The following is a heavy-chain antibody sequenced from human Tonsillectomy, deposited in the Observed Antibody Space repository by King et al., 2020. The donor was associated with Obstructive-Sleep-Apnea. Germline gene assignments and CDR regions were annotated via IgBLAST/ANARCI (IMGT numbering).Heavy chain of an antibody. CDR1: GGSINDYY. D-gene: IGHD3-10*01. CDR3: ARLPDGLGNYYNGGWFDP. J-gene: IGHJ5*02. V-gene: IGHV4-59*01. Sequence: QLQESGPGLVKPSETLSLTCTVSGGSINDYYWSWIRQPPGKGLEWIGDIYYSGSTNYNPSLKSRVTVSVDKSQNQVSLKLSSVTAADTAVDYCARLPDGLGNYYNGGWFDPWGQGTLVTVSS. CDR2: IYYSGST.